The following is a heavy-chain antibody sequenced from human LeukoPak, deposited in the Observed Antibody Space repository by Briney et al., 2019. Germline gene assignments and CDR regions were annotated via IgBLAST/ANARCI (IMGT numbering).Heavy chain of an antibody. CDR2: IGGRGVST. D-gene: IGHD3-22*01. Sequence: GGSLRLSCAASGFTFSSYTMSWVRQAPGKGLEWVSSIGGRGVSTYYADSVKGRFTISRDNSKNTLYLQMNSLTADDTAVYFCAKRPPTSYYDTVGYYPFDYWGQGTLVTVSS. CDR3: AKRPPTSYYDTVGYYPFDY. J-gene: IGHJ4*02. V-gene: IGHV3-23*01. CDR1: GFTFSSYT.